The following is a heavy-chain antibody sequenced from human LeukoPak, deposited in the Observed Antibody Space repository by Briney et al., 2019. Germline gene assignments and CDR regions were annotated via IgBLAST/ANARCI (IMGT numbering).Heavy chain of an antibody. CDR3: ARDRTGPGDDAFDV. CDR2: IYHSGST. Sequence: SETLSLTCTLSGYSISSGYAWGWTRQPPGEGREGIGSIYHSGSTYYNPSLKGRVPISVDTSKNQFSLKLSSVTAADTAVYYCARDRTGPGDDAFDVWGQGTMVTVSS. CDR1: GYSISSGYA. J-gene: IGHJ3*01. D-gene: IGHD1-1*01. V-gene: IGHV4-38-2*02.